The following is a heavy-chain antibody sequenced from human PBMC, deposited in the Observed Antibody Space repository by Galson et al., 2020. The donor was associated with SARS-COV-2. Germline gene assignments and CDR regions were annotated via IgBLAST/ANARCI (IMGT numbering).Heavy chain of an antibody. CDR1: GYTFIDDYY. CDR2: INPKSGYT. CDR3: SRRRAGDYPYDY. V-gene: IGHV1-2*02. J-gene: IGHJ4*02. Sequence: ASVKVSCKASGYTFIDDYYIHWVRQAPGQGLEWMGWINPKSGYTESAQKFQVRVTMTRDTSISTAHLELTSLTSDDTAIYYCSRRRAGDYPYDYWGQGSLVTVSS. D-gene: IGHD4-17*01.